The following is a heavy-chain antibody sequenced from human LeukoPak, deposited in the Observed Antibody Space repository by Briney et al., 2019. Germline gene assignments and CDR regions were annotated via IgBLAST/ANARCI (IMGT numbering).Heavy chain of an antibody. CDR1: GGTFSSYD. J-gene: IGHJ4*02. CDR3: ASGRTDIVVVPATLRNYYFDY. V-gene: IGHV1-69*06. D-gene: IGHD2-2*01. CDR2: IMPISGTA. Sequence: ASVKVSCKASGGTFSSYDISWVRQAPGQGLEWMGGIMPISGTANYAQKFQGRVTITAVKPTNTAYMELSSLRSEDTAVYYCASGRTDIVVVPATLRNYYFDYWGQGTLVTVSS.